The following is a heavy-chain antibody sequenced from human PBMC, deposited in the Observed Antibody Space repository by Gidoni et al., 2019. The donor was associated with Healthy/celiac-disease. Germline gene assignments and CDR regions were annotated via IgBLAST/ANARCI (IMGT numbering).Heavy chain of an antibody. CDR1: GYTFTGYY. J-gene: IGHJ4*02. D-gene: IGHD6-13*01. V-gene: IGHV1-2*02. Sequence: VQSGAEVKKPGASVKVSCKASGYTFTGYYMHWVRQAPGQGLEWMGWINPNSGGTNYAQKFQGRVTMTRDTSISTAYMALSRLRSDDTAVYYCARVATYSSSWAEFDYWGQGTLVTVSS. CDR3: ARVATYSSSWAEFDY. CDR2: INPNSGGT.